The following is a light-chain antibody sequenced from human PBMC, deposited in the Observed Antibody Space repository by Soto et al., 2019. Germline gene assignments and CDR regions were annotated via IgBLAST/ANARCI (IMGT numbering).Light chain of an antibody. CDR2: GAS. V-gene: IGKV3-20*01. J-gene: IGKJ1*01. CDR3: QQHGSSPWT. CDR1: QSVSSNY. Sequence: EIVLTQSPGTLSLSPGERATLSCRASQSVSSNYLAWYQQKPGQAPRPLIYGASSRATGIPDRFSGSGAGTDFTFTISRLEPEDFAVYYCQQHGSSPWTFGQGTKV.